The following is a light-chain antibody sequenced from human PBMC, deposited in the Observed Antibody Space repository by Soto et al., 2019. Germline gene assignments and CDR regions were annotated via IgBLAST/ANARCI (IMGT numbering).Light chain of an antibody. CDR3: HQYNDWPSIT. CDR2: GAS. J-gene: IGKJ5*01. CDR1: QSVASH. Sequence: EIVMTQSPATLSVSPGESATLSCRASQSVASHLAWYQQKPGQAPRLLIFGASVRATGIPARFSGSGSGTEFVLTIDSLQSKDFAVYYCHQYNDWPSITFGQGTRLEIK. V-gene: IGKV3-15*01.